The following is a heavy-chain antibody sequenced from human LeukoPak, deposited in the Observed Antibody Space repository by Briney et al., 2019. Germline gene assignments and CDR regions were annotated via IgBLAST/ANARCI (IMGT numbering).Heavy chain of an antibody. D-gene: IGHD3-22*01. J-gene: IGHJ4*02. Sequence: ASVKVSCKVSGYTLTELSMHWVRQATGQGLERMGWISAYNGNTNYAQKLQGRVTMTTDTSTSTAYMELRSLRSDDTAVYYCARDRGFYDSSGYAFDYWGQGTPVTVSS. CDR3: ARDRGFYDSSGYAFDY. CDR1: GYTLTELS. V-gene: IGHV1-18*01. CDR2: ISAYNGNT.